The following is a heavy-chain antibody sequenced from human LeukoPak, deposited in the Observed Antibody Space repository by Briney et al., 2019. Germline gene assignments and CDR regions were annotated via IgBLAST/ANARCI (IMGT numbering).Heavy chain of an antibody. CDR1: GFTFSDYY. J-gene: IGHJ6*03. Sequence: TSGGSLRLSCAASGFTFSDYYMSWIRQAPGKGLEWVSYISSSGSTIYYADSVKGRFTISRDNAKNSLYLQMNSLRAEDTAVYYCARDMSPPGWISYYYYYMDVWGKGTTVTISS. D-gene: IGHD6-19*01. CDR3: ARDMSPPGWISYYYYYMDV. V-gene: IGHV3-11*04. CDR2: ISSSGSTI.